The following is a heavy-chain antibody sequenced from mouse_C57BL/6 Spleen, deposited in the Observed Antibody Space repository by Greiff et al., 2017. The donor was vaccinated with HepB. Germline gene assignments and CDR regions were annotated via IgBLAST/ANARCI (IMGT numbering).Heavy chain of an antibody. CDR3: SLESASDPFWYFDF. D-gene: IGHD6-1*01. Sequence: QVQLQQPGAELVKPGASVKMSCKASGYTFTSYWITWVKQRPGQGLEWIGDIYPGSGSTNYNEKFKSKATLTVDTSSSTAYMQLRSLTSEDSAVYFCSLESASDPFWYFDFWGTGTTVTVSS. CDR2: IYPGSGST. CDR1: GYTFTSYW. V-gene: IGHV1-55*01. J-gene: IGHJ1*03.